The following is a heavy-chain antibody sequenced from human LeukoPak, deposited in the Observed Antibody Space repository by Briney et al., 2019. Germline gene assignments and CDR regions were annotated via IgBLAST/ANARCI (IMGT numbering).Heavy chain of an antibody. J-gene: IGHJ4*02. CDR3: ATHGYSELRYFDWSTNE. Sequence: PGGALRLSCVVSGLTFRRQWMSWVRQAPGKGLEGVGDIKEDGSEKYYVDSVKGRFTISRDNAKKSLYLQMDSLRAEDTAVYYCATHGYSELRYFDWSTNEWGQGTLVTVSS. CDR2: IKEDGSEK. CDR1: GLTFRRQW. D-gene: IGHD3-9*01. V-gene: IGHV3-7*01.